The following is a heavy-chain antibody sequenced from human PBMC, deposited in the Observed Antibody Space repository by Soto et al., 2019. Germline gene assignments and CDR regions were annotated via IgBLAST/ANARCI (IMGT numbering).Heavy chain of an antibody. V-gene: IGHV3-23*01. CDR3: VKNPGWFNT. Sequence: WGSLRLSCASSGFTFGTTDMSWVRQAPGEGLEWVSTIDGSGGITYYADSVKGRFTISRDNSRNTVYLQMNSLRGDDTSLYYCVKNPGWFNTWGQGALVTVSS. J-gene: IGHJ5*02. CDR2: IDGSGGIT. CDR1: GFTFGTTD.